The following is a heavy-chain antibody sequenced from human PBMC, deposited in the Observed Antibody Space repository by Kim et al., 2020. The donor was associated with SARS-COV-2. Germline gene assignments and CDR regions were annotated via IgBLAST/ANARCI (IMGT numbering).Heavy chain of an antibody. CDR2: ISYDGSNK. CDR3: AKDQMYYYDSSGYYGYYSYGMDV. D-gene: IGHD3-22*01. Sequence: GGSLRLSCAASGFTFSSYGMHWVRQAPGKGLERVAVISYDGSNKYYEDSVKGRFTISRDNSKNTLYRQMNSLRAEDTAVYYCAKDQMYYYDSSGYYGYYSYGMDVWCQGTTVTVSS. CDR1: GFTFSSYG. J-gene: IGHJ6*02. V-gene: IGHV3-30*18.